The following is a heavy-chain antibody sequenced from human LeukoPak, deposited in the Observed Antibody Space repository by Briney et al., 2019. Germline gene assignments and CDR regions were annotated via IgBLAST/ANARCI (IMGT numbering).Heavy chain of an antibody. CDR1: GDSVNSLGL. J-gene: IGHJ4*02. V-gene: IGHV4-4*02. CDR2: MYLSGTT. D-gene: IGHD3-22*01. Sequence: SGTLSLTCTVSGDSVNSLGLWSWVRQPPGKGLEWIGEMYLSGTTHSNPSVKSRVTISIDKSKNQFFLNLSSVTAADTAVYYCAGLVGRYSSGLYYYYFDYWGQGTLVTVSS. CDR3: AGLVGRYSSGLYYYYFDY.